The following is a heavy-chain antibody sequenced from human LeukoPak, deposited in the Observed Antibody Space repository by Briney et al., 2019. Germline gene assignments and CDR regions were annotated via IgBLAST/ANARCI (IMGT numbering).Heavy chain of an antibody. CDR3: ARDRAAGSYYYYYMDV. V-gene: IGHV4-59*01. J-gene: IGHJ6*03. Sequence: SETLSLTCTVSGGSISSYYWSWIRQPPGKGLEWIGCIYYSGSTNYNPSLKSRVTISVDTSKNQFSLKLSSVTAADTAVYYCARDRAAGSYYYYYMDVWGKGTTVTVSS. CDR1: GGSISSYY. CDR2: IYYSGST. D-gene: IGHD6-13*01.